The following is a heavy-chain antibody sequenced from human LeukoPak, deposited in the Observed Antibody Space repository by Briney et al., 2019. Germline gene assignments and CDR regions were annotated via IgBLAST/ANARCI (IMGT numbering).Heavy chain of an antibody. J-gene: IGHJ5*02. CDR1: GFTFSSYG. V-gene: IGHV3-33*01. CDR3: ARDLRSPWWFDP. D-gene: IGHD4-17*01. Sequence: PGRSLRLSCAASGFTFSSYGMHWVRQAPGKGLEWVAVIWYDGSNKYYADSVKGRFTISRDNSKNTLYLQMNSLRAEDTAVYYCARDLRSPWWFDPWGQGTLVTVSS. CDR2: IWYDGSNK.